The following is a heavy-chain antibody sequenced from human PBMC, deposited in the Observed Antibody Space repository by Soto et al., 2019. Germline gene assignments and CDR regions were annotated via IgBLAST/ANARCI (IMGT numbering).Heavy chain of an antibody. CDR2: IYYSGST. D-gene: IGHD2-2*01. V-gene: IGHV4-30-4*01. Sequence: PSETLSLTCTVSGCSISSGDYYWSWIRQPPGKGLEWIGYIYYSGSTYYNPSLKSRVTISVDTSKNQFSLKLSSVTAADTAVYYCARGTFEYCSSTSCPSYGYWGQGTLVTVPQ. CDR3: ARGTFEYCSSTSCPSYGY. CDR1: GCSISSGDYY. J-gene: IGHJ4*02.